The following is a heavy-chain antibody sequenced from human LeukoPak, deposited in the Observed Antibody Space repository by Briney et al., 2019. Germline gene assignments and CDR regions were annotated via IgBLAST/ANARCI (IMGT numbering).Heavy chain of an antibody. D-gene: IGHD6-19*01. CDR3: VKGSGWYFDY. CDR1: GLTFRNYG. Sequence: GGSLRLSCAASGLTFRNYGMHWVRQAPGKGLEWVTFIQYDGSNEYSADSVKGRFTMSRDNSKNTLYLQMNSLTAEDTAVYYCVKGSGWYFDYWGQGILVTVSS. CDR2: IQYDGSNE. J-gene: IGHJ4*02. V-gene: IGHV3-30*02.